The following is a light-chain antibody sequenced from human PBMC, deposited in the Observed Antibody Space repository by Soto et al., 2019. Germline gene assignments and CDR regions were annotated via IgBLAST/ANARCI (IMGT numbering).Light chain of an antibody. J-gene: IGKJ4*01. CDR1: QSVSSY. Sequence: EVLLTQSPATLSLSPGERAILSCRASQSVSSYLAWYQQKPGQAPRLLIYDASTRATGIPARFSGSGPGTDFTLTISSLEPEDFAVYYCQQRSNWPPLTFGGGTKVEIK. V-gene: IGKV3-11*01. CDR2: DAS. CDR3: QQRSNWPPLT.